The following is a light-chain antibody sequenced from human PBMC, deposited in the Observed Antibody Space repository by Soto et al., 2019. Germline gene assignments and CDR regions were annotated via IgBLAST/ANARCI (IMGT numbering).Light chain of an antibody. CDR2: AAS. CDR3: QQRYSIWWT. Sequence: DIQMTQSPSSPSSSLGDRVTITCRASQSISRYLNWYQQKPGKAPKLLIYAASSLQSGVPSRFSGSGSGTNFTLTIDSLKNEDFATYYGQQRYSIWWTFGQGTKVDIK. V-gene: IGKV1-39*01. CDR1: QSISRY. J-gene: IGKJ1*01.